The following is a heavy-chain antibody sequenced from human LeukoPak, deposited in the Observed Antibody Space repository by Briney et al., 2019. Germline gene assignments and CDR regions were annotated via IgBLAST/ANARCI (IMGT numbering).Heavy chain of an antibody. D-gene: IGHD6-19*01. V-gene: IGHV4-31*03. J-gene: IGHJ6*02. CDR1: GGSISSGGYY. CDR2: IYNSGNT. Sequence: PSQTLSLTCTVSGGSISSGGYYWTWIRQLPGRGLEWIGYIYNSGNTYYHPSLKSRVSISVDTSKNQFSLKLSSVTAADTAVYYCARDRVAGTVYYYYYGMDVWGQGTTVTVSS. CDR3: ARDRVAGTVYYYYYGMDV.